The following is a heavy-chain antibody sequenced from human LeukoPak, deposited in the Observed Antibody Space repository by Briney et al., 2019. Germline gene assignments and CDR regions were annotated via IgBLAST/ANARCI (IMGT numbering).Heavy chain of an antibody. Sequence: SETLSLTCTVSGDSISNSRYSWGWIRQPPGKGLEWIGTTSYSGSAYYNPSLKSRVTMPVDTSKNQFSLKLSSVTAADTAVYYCARAVAAADPFFDYWGQGTLVTVSS. CDR1: GDSISNSRYS. V-gene: IGHV4-39*01. CDR2: TSYSGSA. J-gene: IGHJ4*02. CDR3: ARAVAAADPFFDY. D-gene: IGHD6-13*01.